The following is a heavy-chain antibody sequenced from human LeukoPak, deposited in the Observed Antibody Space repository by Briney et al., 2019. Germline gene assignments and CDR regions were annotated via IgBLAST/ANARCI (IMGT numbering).Heavy chain of an antibody. CDR3: ARVDVDTSRKVFDS. Sequence: SETLSLTCAVSGVPFKVYFSFWIRQPPGKGLEWIGEVTHSGTTNYNPSLKSRVIMSVDTSKNQFSLRLNSVTAADTAVYYCARVDVDTSRKVFDSWGQGTLVTVSS. V-gene: IGHV4-34*01. CDR2: VTHSGTT. J-gene: IGHJ4*02. CDR1: GVPFKVYF. D-gene: IGHD5-18*01.